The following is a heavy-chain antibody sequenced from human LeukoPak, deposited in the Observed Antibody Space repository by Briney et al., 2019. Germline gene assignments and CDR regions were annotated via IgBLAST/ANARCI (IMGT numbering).Heavy chain of an antibody. V-gene: IGHV1-2*02. J-gene: IGHJ3*02. CDR1: GYTFTGYY. CDR2: INPNSGGT. CDR3: ASGFMGYDRSGYYDDAFDI. D-gene: IGHD3-22*01. Sequence: VASVKVSCKASGYTFTGYYMHWVRQAPGQGLEWMGWINPNSGGTNYAQKFQGRVTMTRDTSISTAYMELNRLRSDDTAVYYCASGFMGYDRSGYYDDAFDIWGQGTMVTVSS.